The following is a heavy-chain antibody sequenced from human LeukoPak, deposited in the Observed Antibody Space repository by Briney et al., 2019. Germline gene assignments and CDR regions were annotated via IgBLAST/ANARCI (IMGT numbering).Heavy chain of an antibody. CDR1: GFTFDDYA. Sequence: GGSLRLSCAASGFTFDDYAMHWVRQAPGKGLEWVSGISWNSGSIGYADSVKGRFTISRDNSKNTLYLQMNSLRAEDTAVYYCAKDSRRGTGGYMDVWGKGTTVTVSS. J-gene: IGHJ6*03. CDR3: AKDSRRGTGGYMDV. V-gene: IGHV3-9*01. D-gene: IGHD7-27*01. CDR2: ISWNSGSI.